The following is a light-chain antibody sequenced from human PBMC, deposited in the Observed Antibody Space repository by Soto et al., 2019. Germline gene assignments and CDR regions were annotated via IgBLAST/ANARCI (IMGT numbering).Light chain of an antibody. V-gene: IGKV3-20*01. CDR3: QQYGRSHT. CDR2: GAS. Sequence: EIVLTQSPGTLSLSPGERATLSCRASQSVTSSYLAWYQQKPGQAPRLLIYGASSRATGIPDRFSGSGSGTDFTLTISRLEPEDFAGYYCQQYGRSHTFGGGTKVEIK. CDR1: QSVTSSY. J-gene: IGKJ4*01.